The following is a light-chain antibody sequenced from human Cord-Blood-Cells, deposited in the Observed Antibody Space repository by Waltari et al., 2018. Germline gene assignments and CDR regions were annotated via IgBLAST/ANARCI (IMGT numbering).Light chain of an antibody. J-gene: IGKJ1*01. Sequence: EIVLTQSPGTLSLSPGERATLSCRASQSVSSSYLAWYQQKPGQAPRLLIYGASSRATGIPDMFSGSGSGTDFTRTISRLEPEDFAVYYCQQYGSSRTFGQGTKVEIK. CDR2: GAS. CDR1: QSVSSSY. V-gene: IGKV3-20*01. CDR3: QQYGSSRT.